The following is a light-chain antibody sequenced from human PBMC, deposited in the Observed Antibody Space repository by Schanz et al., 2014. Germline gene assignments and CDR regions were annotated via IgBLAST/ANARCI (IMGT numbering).Light chain of an antibody. CDR2: DVS. CDR3: SSYAGSNNLV. Sequence: QSALTQPRSVSGSPGQSITISCTGTSSDVGGYKYVSWYQQHPGKAPKLMIYDVSDRPSGVPDRFSGFKSDNTASLTVSGLQAEDEADYYCSSYAGSNNLVFGGGTKLTVL. CDR1: SSDVGGYKY. J-gene: IGLJ2*01. V-gene: IGLV2-8*01.